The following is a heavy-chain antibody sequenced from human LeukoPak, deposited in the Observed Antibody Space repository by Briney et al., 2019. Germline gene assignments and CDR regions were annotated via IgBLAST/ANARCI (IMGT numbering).Heavy chain of an antibody. CDR3: ARHLGAHGYSYGCFDY. V-gene: IGHV1-18*01. CDR1: GYTFTSYG. CDR2: ISIYNGDT. J-gene: IGHJ4*02. Sequence: ASVKVSCKASGYTFTSYGISWVRQAPGQGLEWMGWISIYNGDTNYAQRLQGRVTMTTDTSTSTAYMELRSLRSDDTAVYYCARHLGAHGYSYGCFDYWGQGTLVTVSS. D-gene: IGHD5-18*01.